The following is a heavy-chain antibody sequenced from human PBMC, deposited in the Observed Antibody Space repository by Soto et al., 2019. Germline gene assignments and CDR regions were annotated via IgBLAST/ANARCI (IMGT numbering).Heavy chain of an antibody. CDR3: VAELDFGKLSVV. CDR2: TIPLFGTT. D-gene: IGHD3-10*01. CDR1: GDTFKNSV. V-gene: IGHV1-69*01. J-gene: IGHJ6*02. Sequence: QVQLVQSGVEVKKPGSSVRVSCKASGDTFKNSVISWVRQAPGQGLEWMGGTIPLFGTTDYAQKLQGRLTITTDESTTTAYMEVSRLTSEDTAVYYCVAELDFGKLSVVGGQGTTVIVSS.